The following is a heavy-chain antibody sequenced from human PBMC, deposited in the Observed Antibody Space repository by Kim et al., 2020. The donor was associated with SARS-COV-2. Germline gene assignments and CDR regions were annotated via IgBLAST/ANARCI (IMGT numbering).Heavy chain of an antibody. D-gene: IGHD1-26*01. CDR3: ARGRGGSYYYGMDV. Sequence: GGSLRLSCAASGFTFSSYAMHWVRQAPGKGLEWVAVISYDGSNKYYADSVKGRFTISGDNSKNTLYLQMNSLRAEDTAVYYCARGRGGSYYYGMDVWGQG. J-gene: IGHJ6*02. V-gene: IGHV3-30-3*01. CDR1: GFTFSSYA. CDR2: ISYDGSNK.